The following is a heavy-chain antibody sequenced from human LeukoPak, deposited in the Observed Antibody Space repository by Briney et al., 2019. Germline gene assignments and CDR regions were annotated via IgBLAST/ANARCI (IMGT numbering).Heavy chain of an antibody. V-gene: IGHV3-30*01. CDR1: GFTFSNYA. J-gene: IGHJ4*02. CDR3: ARDSTYYYDSGSSGPHYFDN. D-gene: IGHD3-10*01. Sequence: GGSLRLSCAASGFTFSNYAMHWIRQAPGKGLEWVSLISSGGTYEYYADSVKGRFTISRDNSKNTLYLQLNSLRAEDTAVYYCARDSTYYYDSGSSGPHYFDNWGQGTLVTVSS. CDR2: ISSGGTYE.